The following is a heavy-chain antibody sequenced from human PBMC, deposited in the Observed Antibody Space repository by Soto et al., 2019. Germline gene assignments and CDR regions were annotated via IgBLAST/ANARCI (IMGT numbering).Heavy chain of an antibody. J-gene: IGHJ5*02. V-gene: IGHV1-58*01. CDR3: AAFPGYYYDSSGYYYGWFDP. D-gene: IGHD3-22*01. CDR1: GFTFTSSA. CDR2: IVVGSGNT. Sequence: SVKVSCKASGFTFTSSAVQWVRQARGQRLGWIGWIVVGSGNTNYAQKFQERVTITRDMSTSTAYMELSSLRSEDTAVYYCAAFPGYYYDSSGYYYGWFDPWGQGTLVTVS.